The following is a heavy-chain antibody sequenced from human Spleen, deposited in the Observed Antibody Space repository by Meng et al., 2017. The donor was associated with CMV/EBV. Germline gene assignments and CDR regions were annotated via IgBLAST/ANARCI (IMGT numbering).Heavy chain of an antibody. Sequence: ASVKVSCKASGYTFTSYYMHWVRQAPGQGLEWMGIINPSGGSTSYAQKFQGRVTMTRDTSFSTAYMELRNLRSDDTAVYYCAKDWVGNSVLVPGVGTFDIWGQGTMVTVSS. D-gene: IGHD2-2*01. J-gene: IGHJ3*02. V-gene: IGHV1-46*01. CDR1: GYTFTSYY. CDR2: INPSGGST. CDR3: AKDWVGNSVLVPGVGTFDI.